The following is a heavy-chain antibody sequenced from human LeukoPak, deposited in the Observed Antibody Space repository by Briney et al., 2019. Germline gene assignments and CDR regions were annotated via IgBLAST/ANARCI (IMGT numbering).Heavy chain of an antibody. Sequence: GRSLRLSCAASGFTFSSYAMHWVRQAPGKGLEWAAVISYDGSNKYYADSVKGRFTISRDNSKNTLYLQMNSLRAEDTAVYYCARDQYTTYSSSDRVPLFGYWGQGTLVTVSS. CDR2: ISYDGSNK. CDR1: GFTFSSYA. V-gene: IGHV3-30*04. D-gene: IGHD6-13*01. J-gene: IGHJ4*02. CDR3: ARDQYTTYSSSDRVPLFGY.